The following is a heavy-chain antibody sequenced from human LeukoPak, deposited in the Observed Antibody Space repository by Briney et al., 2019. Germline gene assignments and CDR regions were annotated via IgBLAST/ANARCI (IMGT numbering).Heavy chain of an antibody. CDR3: VGGGDWLPEY. Sequence: SETLSLTCTVSGASVSGKFWSWIRHSTGNGLEWVGLIYYSGSTKFNLSLKSRVAMSVDPSNNQFSLSLNSVTTTDTAVYFCVGGGDWLPEYWGHGTQVIVSS. J-gene: IGHJ4*01. V-gene: IGHV4-59*02. CDR1: GASVSGKF. CDR2: IYYSGST. D-gene: IGHD3/OR15-3a*01.